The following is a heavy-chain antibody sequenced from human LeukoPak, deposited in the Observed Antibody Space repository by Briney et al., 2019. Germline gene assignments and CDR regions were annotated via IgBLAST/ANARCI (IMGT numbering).Heavy chain of an antibody. Sequence: SQTLSLTCTVSGGSISSGLYYWTWIRQPAGKGLEWIGRISISASTNYNPSLKGRVTISRDTSKNAVYLKLISVTAADTAVYYCARDSRRDGNNLDYWGRGTLVTVSS. V-gene: IGHV4-61*02. CDR2: ISISAST. D-gene: IGHD5-24*01. J-gene: IGHJ4*02. CDR1: GGSISSGLYY. CDR3: ARDSRRDGNNLDY.